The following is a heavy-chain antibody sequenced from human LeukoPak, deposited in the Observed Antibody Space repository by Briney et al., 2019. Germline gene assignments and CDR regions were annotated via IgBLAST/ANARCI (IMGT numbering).Heavy chain of an antibody. CDR3: ASLYSSGWYY. CDR2: IKQDGSEK. D-gene: IGHD6-19*01. V-gene: IGHV3-7*01. J-gene: IGHJ4*02. Sequence: GGSLRLSCAASGLTFSSYWMSWVRQAPGKGLEWVANIKQDGSEKYYVDPVKGRFTISRDNAKNSLHLQMNSLRAEDTAVYYCASLYSSGWYYWGQGTLVTVSS. CDR1: GLTFSSYW.